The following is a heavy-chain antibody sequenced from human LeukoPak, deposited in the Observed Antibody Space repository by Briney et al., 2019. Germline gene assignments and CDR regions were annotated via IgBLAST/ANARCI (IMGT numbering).Heavy chain of an antibody. CDR3: ARRAKGSGSYDY. D-gene: IGHD1-26*01. V-gene: IGHV4-59*01. CDR2: IHYSGST. J-gene: IGHJ4*02. CDR1: GGSISGYY. Sequence: SETLSLTCSVSGGSISGYYWSWIRHPPGKGLEWIAYIHYSGSTNYNPSLQSRVTISVDTSKNQFSLKLSSVTAADTAVYYCARRAKGSGSYDYWGQGTLVTVSS.